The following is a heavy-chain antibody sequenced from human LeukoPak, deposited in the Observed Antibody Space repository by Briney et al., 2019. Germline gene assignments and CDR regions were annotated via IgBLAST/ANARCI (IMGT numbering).Heavy chain of an antibody. J-gene: IGHJ4*02. CDR1: GFTFSSYA. CDR2: ISGSGGST. CDR3: ARDDDGCDY. D-gene: IGHD5-24*01. V-gene: IGHV3-23*01. Sequence: GESLRLSCAASGFTFSSYAMNWVRQAPGKGLEWVSSISGSGGSTYYADSVKGRFTISRDNSKNTLYLQMNSLRAEDTAVYYCARDDDGCDYWGQGTLVTVSS.